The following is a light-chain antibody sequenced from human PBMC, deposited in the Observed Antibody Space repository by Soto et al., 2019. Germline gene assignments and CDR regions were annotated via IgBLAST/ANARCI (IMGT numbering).Light chain of an antibody. CDR1: SSDVGGYNS. J-gene: IGLJ2*01. Sequence: QSALTQPASVSGSPGQSITISCTGTSSDVGGYNSVSWYQQHPGKAPKLMIYEVTNRPSGVSNRFSGSKSGNTASLTISGRQTEDEADYYCSSYASSTTVVVFGGGTKLTVL. CDR3: SSYASSTTVVV. CDR2: EVT. V-gene: IGLV2-14*01.